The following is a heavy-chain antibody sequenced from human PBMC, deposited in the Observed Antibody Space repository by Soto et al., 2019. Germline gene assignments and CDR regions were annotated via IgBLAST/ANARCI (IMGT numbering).Heavy chain of an antibody. CDR1: GYPFTSYG. D-gene: IGHD5-12*01. V-gene: IGHV1-18*01. CDR3: ARGRILASLHDAFEI. J-gene: IGHJ3*02. Sequence: QGQLLQSGDEVKTPGASVRVSCRASGYPFTSYGITWMRQAPGQGLEWVAWISEYNGNSDIAQKFQGRVTMTVETSSGRAHIELGDVTSADTAVYYGARGRILASLHDAFEIWGQGTNVTVSS. CDR2: ISEYNGNS.